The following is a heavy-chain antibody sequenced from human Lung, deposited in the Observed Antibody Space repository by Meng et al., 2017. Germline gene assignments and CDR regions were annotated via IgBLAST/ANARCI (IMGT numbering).Heavy chain of an antibody. D-gene: IGHD3-16*01. V-gene: IGHV4-39*01. J-gene: IGHJ4*02. CDR2: IYYSGAT. Sequence: QLQESGPGLVNPSGTLSATGTVSGGSIRSTSNYWDWIRQPPGTRLEWIGSIYYSGATYYNPSLKSRVTMSVDTSKNQFSLRLSSVTAADTAVYFCARRVHDGRHYHYFDYWGQGALVTVSS. CDR3: ARRVHDGRHYHYFDY. CDR1: GGSIRSTSNY.